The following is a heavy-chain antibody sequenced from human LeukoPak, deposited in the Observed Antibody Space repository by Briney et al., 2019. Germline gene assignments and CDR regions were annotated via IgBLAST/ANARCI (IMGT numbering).Heavy chain of an antibody. Sequence: PGGSLRLSCAASGFTFSSYSMNWVRQAPGKGLEWVSYISSSSSTIYYADSVKGRFTISRDNAKNSLYLQMNSLRDEDTAVYYCARDVGLLSPTSFDYWGQGPLVTVSS. D-gene: IGHD1-26*01. CDR3: ARDVGLLSPTSFDY. V-gene: IGHV3-48*02. CDR2: ISSSSSTI. CDR1: GFTFSSYS. J-gene: IGHJ4*02.